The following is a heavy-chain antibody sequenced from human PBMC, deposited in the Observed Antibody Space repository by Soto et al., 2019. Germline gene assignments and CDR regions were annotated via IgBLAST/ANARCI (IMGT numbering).Heavy chain of an antibody. J-gene: IGHJ4*01. CDR2: INVYTGDT. CDR3: ARGTYFDY. CDR1: GYKFTSNG. Sequence: ASVKVSCKASGYKFTSNGISWVRQGPGQGLEWVGWINVYTGDTKYTQKLQGRVTVTTDASTSTAYMELRSLTSDDTAVYYCARGTYFDYWG. V-gene: IGHV1-18*04.